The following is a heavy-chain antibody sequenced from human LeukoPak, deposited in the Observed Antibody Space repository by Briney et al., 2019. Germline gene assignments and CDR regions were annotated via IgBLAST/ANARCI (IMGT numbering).Heavy chain of an antibody. CDR3: ARDRGGLSPYFDY. V-gene: IGHV4-61*02. J-gene: IGHJ4*02. Sequence: SQTLSLTCTVSGGSISSGSYYWSWTRQPAGKGLEWIGRIYTSGSTNYNPSLKSRVTISVDTSKNQFSLKLSSVTAADTAVYYCARDRGGLSPYFDYWGQGTLVTVSS. D-gene: IGHD3-16*01. CDR1: GGSISSGSYY. CDR2: IYTSGST.